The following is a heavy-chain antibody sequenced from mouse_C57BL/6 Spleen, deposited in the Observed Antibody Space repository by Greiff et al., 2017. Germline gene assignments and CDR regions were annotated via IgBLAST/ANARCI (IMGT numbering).Heavy chain of an antibody. Sequence: QVQLQQSGAELVKPGASVKISCKASGYAFSSYWMNWVKQRPGKGLEWIGQIYPGDGDTNYNGKFKGKATLTADKSSSTAHMQLSSLTSEDSAVYFCARDLTTVVATRDYWGQGTTLTVSS. V-gene: IGHV1-80*01. CDR1: GYAFSSYW. CDR3: ARDLTTVVATRDY. J-gene: IGHJ2*01. D-gene: IGHD1-1*01. CDR2: IYPGDGDT.